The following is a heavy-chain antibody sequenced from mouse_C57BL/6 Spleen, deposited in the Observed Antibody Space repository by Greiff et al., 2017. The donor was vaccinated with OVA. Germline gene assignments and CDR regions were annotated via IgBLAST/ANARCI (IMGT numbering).Heavy chain of an antibody. CDR3: ARWVYGSSHWYFDV. V-gene: IGHV1-42*01. Sequence: VHVKQSGPELVKPGASVKISCKASGYSFTGYYMNWVKQSPEKSLEWIGEINPSTGGTTYNQKFKAKATLTVDKSSSTAYMQLKSLTSEDSAVYYCARWVYGSSHWYFDVWGTGTTVTVSS. CDR1: GYSFTGYY. D-gene: IGHD1-1*01. J-gene: IGHJ1*03. CDR2: INPSTGGT.